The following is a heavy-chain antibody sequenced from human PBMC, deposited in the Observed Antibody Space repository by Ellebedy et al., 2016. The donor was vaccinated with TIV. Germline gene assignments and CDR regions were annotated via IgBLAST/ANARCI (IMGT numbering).Heavy chain of an antibody. CDR2: MTNSGGSK. Sequence: PGGSLRLSCAASGFTFSDYHMSWFRQVPGKGMEWVSYMTNSGGSKDYADAVKGRFTISRDNTENSLYLQMHSLRAEDTAVYYCAKDVVAPGLAFDYWGQGTLVTVSS. J-gene: IGHJ4*02. CDR1: GFTFSDYH. CDR3: AKDVVAPGLAFDY. D-gene: IGHD2-15*01. V-gene: IGHV3-11*01.